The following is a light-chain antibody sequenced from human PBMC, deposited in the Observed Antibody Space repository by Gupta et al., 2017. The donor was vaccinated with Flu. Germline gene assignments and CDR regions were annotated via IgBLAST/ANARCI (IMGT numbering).Light chain of an antibody. CDR3: QQTNNSPWT. J-gene: IGKJ1*01. Sequence: PSSLSASVGDRVTITCRASQRINLYLDWYQQRAGEAPRLLISSGSTRKGDVPSRFRGIGFGTDFTLTISRRQPEDFGTYYCQQTNNSPWTFGRGTKVEIK. V-gene: IGKV1-39*01. CDR2: SGS. CDR1: QRINLY.